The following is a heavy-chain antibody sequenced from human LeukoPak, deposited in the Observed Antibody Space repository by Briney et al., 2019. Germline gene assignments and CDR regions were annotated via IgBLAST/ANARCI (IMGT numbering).Heavy chain of an antibody. D-gene: IGHD3-16*01. V-gene: IGHV3-48*04. J-gene: IGHJ4*02. CDR3: ARGGDSDYGLDI. CDR2: IGGSSRTI. Sequence: PGGSLRLSCTTSGFTFSSYNMNWVRQAPGKGLEWVSYIGGSSRTIYYADSVKGRFTISRDNAKNSVYLQMNNLRGEDTSVYYCARGGDSDYGLDIWGQGALVTVSS. CDR1: GFTFSSYN.